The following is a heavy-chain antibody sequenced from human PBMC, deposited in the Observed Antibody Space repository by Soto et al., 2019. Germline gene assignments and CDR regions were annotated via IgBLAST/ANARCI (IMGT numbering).Heavy chain of an antibody. D-gene: IGHD6-19*01. J-gene: IGHJ6*02. V-gene: IGHV4-34*01. CDR2: INHSGST. CDR1: GGSFSGYY. CDR3: ARGRGIAVARKYGMDV. Sequence: SETLSLTCAVCGGSFSGYYWSWIRQPPGKGLEWIGEINHSGSTNYNPSLKSRVTISVDTSKNQFSLKLSSVTAADTAVYYCARGRGIAVARKYGMDVWGQGTTVTVSS.